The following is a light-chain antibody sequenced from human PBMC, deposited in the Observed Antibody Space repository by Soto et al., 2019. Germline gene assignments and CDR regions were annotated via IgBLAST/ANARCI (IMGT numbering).Light chain of an antibody. CDR2: DAS. J-gene: IGKJ5*01. CDR1: QSISSW. V-gene: IGKV1-5*01. Sequence: DIQMTQSPSTLSASVGDRVTITCRASQSISSWLAWYQQKPGKAPKLLIYDASSFESGVPSRFSGSGSGTEFNLTSSSLQPDDFATYYCQQYNSYPTFGQGTRLEIK. CDR3: QQYNSYPT.